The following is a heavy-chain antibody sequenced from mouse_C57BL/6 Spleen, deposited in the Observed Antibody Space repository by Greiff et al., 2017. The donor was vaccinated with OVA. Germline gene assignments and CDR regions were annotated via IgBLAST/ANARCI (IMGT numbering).Heavy chain of an antibody. V-gene: IGHV5-17*01. CDR3: ARLEDYDGYAMDY. CDR1: GFTFSDYG. D-gene: IGHD2-4*01. Sequence: EVMLVESGGGLVKPGGSLKLSCAASGFTFSDYGMHWVRQAPEKGLEWVAYISSGSSTIYYADTVKGRFTISRDNAKNTLFLQMTSLRSEDTAMYYCARLEDYDGYAMDYWGQGTSVTVSS. J-gene: IGHJ4*01. CDR2: ISSGSSTI.